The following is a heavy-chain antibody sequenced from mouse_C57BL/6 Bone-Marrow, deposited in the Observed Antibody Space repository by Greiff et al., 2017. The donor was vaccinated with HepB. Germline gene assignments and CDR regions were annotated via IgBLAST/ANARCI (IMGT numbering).Heavy chain of an antibody. CDR1: GFTFSDYY. CDR3: ARYDGYYDY. J-gene: IGHJ2*01. V-gene: IGHV5-12*01. Sequence: EVKLQESGGGLVQPGGSLKLSCAASGFTFSDYYMYWVRQTPEKRLEWVAYISNGGGSTYYPDTVKGRFTISRDNAKNTLYLQMSRLKSEDTAMYYCARYDGYYDYWGQGTTLTVSS. D-gene: IGHD2-3*01. CDR2: ISNGGGST.